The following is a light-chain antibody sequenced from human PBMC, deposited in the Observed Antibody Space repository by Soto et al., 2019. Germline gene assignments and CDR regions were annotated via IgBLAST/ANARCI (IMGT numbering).Light chain of an antibody. CDR1: QSVSSY. J-gene: IGKJ5*01. Sequence: EIVLTQSPGTLSLSPGERATLSCRASQSVSSYLAWYQQKPGQAPRLLIYDASNRATGIPARFSGSGSGTDFTLTTRSLEPEDFAVYYCQQRSNWLISSCQGIRREIK. V-gene: IGKV3-11*01. CDR3: QQRSNWLIS. CDR2: DAS.